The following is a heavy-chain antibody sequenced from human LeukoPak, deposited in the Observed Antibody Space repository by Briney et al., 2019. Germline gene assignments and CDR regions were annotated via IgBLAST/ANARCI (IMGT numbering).Heavy chain of an antibody. J-gene: IGHJ3*02. V-gene: IGHV1-46*01. Sequence: ASVKVSCKAFGYTFTSNYMHWVRQAPGQGPEWMGVISPSGGSTSYAQKFQGRVTMTRDTSTSTVYMELSSLRSEDTAVYYCARATKGYSSSRGAFDIWGQGTMVTVSS. CDR2: ISPSGGST. CDR3: ARATKGYSSSRGAFDI. CDR1: GYTFTSNY. D-gene: IGHD6-13*01.